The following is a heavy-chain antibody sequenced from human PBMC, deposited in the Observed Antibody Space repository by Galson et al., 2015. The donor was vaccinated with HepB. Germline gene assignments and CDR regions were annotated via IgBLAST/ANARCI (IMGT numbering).Heavy chain of an antibody. CDR1: GFTFGDYA. V-gene: IGHV3-49*04. D-gene: IGHD3-22*01. CDR2: IRSKAYGETA. J-gene: IGHJ6*02. CDR3: TRYSPMIEVEKQPIHYYHMDV. Sequence: SLRLSCATSGFTFGDYAMSWVRQAPGTGLEWVGFIRSKAYGETADYAASVKGRFTISRDDSKSIAYLQMDSLKTEDTAVYYCTRYSPMIEVEKQPIHYYHMDVWGQGTTVTVSS.